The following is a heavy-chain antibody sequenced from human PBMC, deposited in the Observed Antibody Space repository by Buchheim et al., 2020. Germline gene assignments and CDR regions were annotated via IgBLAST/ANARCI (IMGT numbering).Heavy chain of an antibody. CDR3: ARDRYCSGGSCYPLYYGMDV. V-gene: IGHV3-23*01. CDR1: GFTFSNYA. CDR2: ISGSGVST. Sequence: EVQLLESGGDLVQPGGSLRLSCAASGFTFSNYAMSWVRQAPGKGLEWVSGISGSGVSTYYAVSVKGRFTISRDNSKNTLYLQMNSLRAEDTAVYYCARDRYCSGGSCYPLYYGMDVWGQGTT. D-gene: IGHD2-15*01. J-gene: IGHJ6*02.